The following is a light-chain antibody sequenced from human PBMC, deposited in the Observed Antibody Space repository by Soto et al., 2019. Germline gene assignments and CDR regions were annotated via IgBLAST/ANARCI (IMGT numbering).Light chain of an antibody. CDR3: CSYADSSRIYV. V-gene: IGLV2-23*01. J-gene: IGLJ1*01. CDR1: SSDVGSYNL. CDR2: EDS. Sequence: QSALTQPASVSGSPGQSITISCTGTSSDVGSYNLVSWYQQHPGKAPKLMIYEDSKRPSGISNRFSGSKSGNTASLTISGFQAEEDFGSYSCSYADSSRIYVFRSGTKLTVL.